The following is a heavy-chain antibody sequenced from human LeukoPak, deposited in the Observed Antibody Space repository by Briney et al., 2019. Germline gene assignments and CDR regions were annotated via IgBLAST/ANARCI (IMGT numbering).Heavy chain of an antibody. J-gene: IGHJ3*02. D-gene: IGHD3-10*01. CDR2: INHSGST. Sequence: SETLSLTCAVYGGSFSGYYWSWIRQPPGKGPEWIGEINHSGSTNYNPSLKSRGTISVDTSKNQFSLKLSSVTAADTGVYYCARWHYDGSGSYYKHAFDIWGQGTMVTVSS. CDR3: ARWHYDGSGSYYKHAFDI. CDR1: GGSFSGYY. V-gene: IGHV4-34*01.